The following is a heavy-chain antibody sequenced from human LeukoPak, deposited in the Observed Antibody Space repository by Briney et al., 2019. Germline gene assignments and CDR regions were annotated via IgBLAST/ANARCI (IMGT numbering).Heavy chain of an antibody. D-gene: IGHD6-13*01. CDR3: ARGHSSSWYGNWFDP. Sequence: ASVKVSCKASGGTFSSYDINWVRQATGQGLEWMGWMNPNSGNTGYAQKFQGRVTMTRNTSISTAYMELSSLRSEDTAVYYCARGHSSSWYGNWFDPWGQGTLVTVSS. CDR1: GGTFSSYD. J-gene: IGHJ5*02. CDR2: MNPNSGNT. V-gene: IGHV1-8*02.